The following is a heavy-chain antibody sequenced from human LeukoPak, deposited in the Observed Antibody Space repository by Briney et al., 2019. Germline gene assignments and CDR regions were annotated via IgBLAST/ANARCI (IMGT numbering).Heavy chain of an antibody. V-gene: IGHV1-2*02. D-gene: IGHD3-16*01. CDR2: INPNSGGT. Sequence: ASVKVSCKASGYTFTSYDINWVRQATGQGLEWMGWINPNSGGTNYAQKFQGRVTMTRDTSISTAYMELSRLRSDDTAVYYCARDGARLPAYWGQGTLVTVSS. CDR3: ARDGARLPAY. J-gene: IGHJ4*02. CDR1: GYTFTSYD.